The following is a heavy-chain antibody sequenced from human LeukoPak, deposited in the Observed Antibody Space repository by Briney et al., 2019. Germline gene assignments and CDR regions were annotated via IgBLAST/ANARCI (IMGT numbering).Heavy chain of an antibody. J-gene: IGHJ5*02. Sequence: SETLSLTCAVYGGSFSGYYWSWIRQPPGKGLEWIGEINHSGSTNYNPSLKSRVTISVDTSKNQFSLKLSSVTAADTAVYYCARGGLWCSSTSCYSWVDPWGQGTLVTVSS. CDR2: INHSGST. CDR3: ARGGLWCSSTSCYSWVDP. V-gene: IGHV4-34*01. D-gene: IGHD2-2*02. CDR1: GGSFSGYY.